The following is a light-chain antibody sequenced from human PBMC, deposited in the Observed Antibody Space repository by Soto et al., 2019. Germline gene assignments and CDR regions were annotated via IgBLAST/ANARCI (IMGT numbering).Light chain of an antibody. CDR2: WAS. CDR3: QQFYSIPPT. J-gene: IGKJ1*01. V-gene: IGKV4-1*01. CDR1: QSVLYSSNNNNY. Sequence: DIVMTQSPDSLAVSLGERATINCKSSQSVLYSSNNNNYLAWYQQKPGQPPKLLIYWASTRESGVPDRFSGSGSGTDFTLTIGSLQAEDVAVYYCQQFYSIPPTFGQGTKVEIK.